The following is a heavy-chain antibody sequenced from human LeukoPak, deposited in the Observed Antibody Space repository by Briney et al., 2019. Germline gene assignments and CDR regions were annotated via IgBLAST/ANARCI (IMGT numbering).Heavy chain of an antibody. D-gene: IGHD2-2*01. CDR1: GFTFSSYG. CDR3: AKGDEEVVPAAIDFDY. V-gene: IGHV3-30*02. Sequence: GGSLRLSCAASGFTFSSYGMHWVRQAPGKGLEWVAFIRYDGSNKYYAGSVKGRFTIARDNSKNTLYLQMNSLRAEDTAVYYWAKGDEEVVPAAIDFDYWGQGTLVTVSS. CDR2: IRYDGSNK. J-gene: IGHJ4*02.